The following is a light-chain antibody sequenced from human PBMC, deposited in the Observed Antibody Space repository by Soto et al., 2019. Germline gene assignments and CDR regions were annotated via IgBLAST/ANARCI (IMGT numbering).Light chain of an antibody. CDR1: SSDVGGYDY. Sequence: QSVLTQPASVSGSPGQSITISCTGTSSDVGGYDYVSWYQQHPGKAPKLMIYDVSSRPSGVSNRFSGSKSGNTASLTISGLQAEDEADYYCSSYTSSSTLEVFGTGTKVT. V-gene: IGLV2-14*03. CDR2: DVS. CDR3: SSYTSSSTLEV. J-gene: IGLJ1*01.